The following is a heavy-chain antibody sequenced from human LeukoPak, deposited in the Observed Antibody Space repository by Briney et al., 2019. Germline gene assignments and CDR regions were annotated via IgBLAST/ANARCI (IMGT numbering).Heavy chain of an antibody. CDR3: ARITRGYCSGGSCYWAFDY. CDR2: IDWDDDK. CDR1: GFSLSTSGMC. V-gene: IGHV2-70*11. J-gene: IGHJ4*02. Sequence: ESGPTLVNPTQTLTLTCTFSGFSLSTSGMCVSWIRQPPGKALEWLARIDWDDDKSYSASLKTRLTISKDTSKNQVVLTMTNMDPVDTATYYCARITRGYCSGGSCYWAFDYWGQGTLVTVSS. D-gene: IGHD2-15*01.